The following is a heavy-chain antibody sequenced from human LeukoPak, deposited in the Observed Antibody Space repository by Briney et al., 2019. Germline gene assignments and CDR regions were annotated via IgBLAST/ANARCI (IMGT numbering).Heavy chain of an antibody. CDR1: RNSFTTYW. Sequence: GEDLKIYGMCSRNSFTTYWLGWARPRPGEGVEGMGIIYVCDSDTRYRPSFQGQVTISVDKSINTAYLQWSSLKASDTAMYYCARVVDYDTSGYQTKNWFDPWGQGTLVTVSS. CDR2: IYVCDSDT. J-gene: IGHJ5*02. CDR3: ARVVDYDTSGYQTKNWFDP. V-gene: IGHV5-51*01. D-gene: IGHD3-22*01.